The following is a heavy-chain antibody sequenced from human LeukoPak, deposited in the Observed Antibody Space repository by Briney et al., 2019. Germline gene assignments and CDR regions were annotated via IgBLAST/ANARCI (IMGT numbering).Heavy chain of an antibody. V-gene: IGHV3-30*18. CDR3: AKDRVSGSYFDY. CDR2: ISYDGSNK. CDR1: GFTFSSYG. D-gene: IGHD1-26*01. Sequence: PGGSLRLSCAASGFTFSSYGMHWVRQAPGKGLEWVAVISYDGSNKYYADSVKGRFTISRDNSKNTLYLQMNSLRAEDTAVYYCAKDRVSGSYFDYWGQGTLVTVSS. J-gene: IGHJ4*02.